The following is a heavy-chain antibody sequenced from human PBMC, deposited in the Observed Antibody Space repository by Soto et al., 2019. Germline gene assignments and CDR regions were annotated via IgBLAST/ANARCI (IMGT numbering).Heavy chain of an antibody. CDR3: ARDADSTSYFDY. CDR2: IKEDGSEK. CDR1: GFTFSHSW. D-gene: IGHD3-22*01. V-gene: IGHV3-7*03. J-gene: IGHJ4*02. Sequence: GGSLRLSCTASGFTFSHSWMNWVRQAPGKGLEWVANIKEDGSEKHSVDSVKGRFTISRDNAKSSLYLQMSSLRAEDTAVYYCARDADSTSYFDYWGQGTLVTVSS.